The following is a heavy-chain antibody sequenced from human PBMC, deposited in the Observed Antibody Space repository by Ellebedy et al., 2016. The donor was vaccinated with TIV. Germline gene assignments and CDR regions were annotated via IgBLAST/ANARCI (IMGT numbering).Heavy chain of an antibody. V-gene: IGHV3-15*01. CDR1: GFTFSNAW. D-gene: IGHD3-10*01. Sequence: GESLKISCAASGFTFSNAWMSWVRQAPGKGLEWVGRIKSKTDGGTTDYAAPVKGRFTISRDDSKNTLYLQMNSLKTEDTAVYYCTTGIRITMVRGVRTDYWGQGTLVTVSS. CDR3: TTGIRITMVRGVRTDY. CDR2: IKSKTDGGTT. J-gene: IGHJ4*02.